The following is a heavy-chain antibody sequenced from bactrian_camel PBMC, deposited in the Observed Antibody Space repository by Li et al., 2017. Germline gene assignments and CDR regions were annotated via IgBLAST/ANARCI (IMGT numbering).Heavy chain of an antibody. CDR1: GDRVDTYC. D-gene: IGHD1*01. V-gene: IGHV3S53*01. CDR3: VADILDNCYQPYDHTDFPY. J-gene: IGHJ6*01. CDR2: INSDGSP. Sequence: HVQLVESGGGSVQAGGSLRLSCTASGDRVDTYCMGWFRHTQQNYREGVADINSDGSPTYARSVKGRFTISRDNAENTLYLQMNSLKPEDSGTYFCVADILDNCYQPYDHTDFPYWGLGTQVTVS.